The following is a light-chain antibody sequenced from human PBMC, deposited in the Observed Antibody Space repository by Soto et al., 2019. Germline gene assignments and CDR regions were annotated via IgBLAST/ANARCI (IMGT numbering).Light chain of an antibody. V-gene: IGLV2-14*03. J-gene: IGLJ2*01. Sequence: QSVLTQPASVSGSPGQTITISCTRAVSEVAGYTYVSWYQQHPGKGPKVIIYDVSNRPLGVSNRFSGSKSGTTASLTISGLQAEDEADYYCSSFTRIVGLFGGGTKLTVL. CDR1: VSEVAGYTY. CDR3: SSFTRIVGL. CDR2: DVS.